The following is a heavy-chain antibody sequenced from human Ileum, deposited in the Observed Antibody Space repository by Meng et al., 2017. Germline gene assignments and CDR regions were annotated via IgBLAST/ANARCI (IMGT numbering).Heavy chain of an antibody. J-gene: IGHJ6*02. D-gene: IGHD2-15*01. V-gene: IGHV5-51*01. CDR3: ARHGMRGFSGGRCYVSFYYYGLDV. CDR2: IYPGDSGDSDT. CDR1: GYSFSSYW. Sequence: GGSLRLSCKVSGYSFSSYWIGWLRRTPGKGLEWMGIIYPGDSGDSDTKYNPYIQGQVTNSVDKSISTAYLQWSSLKDSDTAIYYCARHGMRGFSGGRCYVSFYYYGLDVWGQGTTVTVSS.